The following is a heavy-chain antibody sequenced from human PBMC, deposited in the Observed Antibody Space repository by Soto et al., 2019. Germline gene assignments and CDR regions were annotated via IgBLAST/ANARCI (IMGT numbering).Heavy chain of an antibody. CDR3: ARANPPYCSSTSCYNLWFDP. Sequence: SETLSLTCTVSGGSISSGGYYWSWIRQHPGKGLEWIGYIYYSGSTYYNPSLKSRVTISVDTSKNQFSLKLSSVTAADTAVYYCARANPPYCSSTSCYNLWFDPWGQGTLVTVSS. D-gene: IGHD2-2*02. CDR2: IYYSGST. J-gene: IGHJ5*02. CDR1: GGSISSGGYY. V-gene: IGHV4-31*03.